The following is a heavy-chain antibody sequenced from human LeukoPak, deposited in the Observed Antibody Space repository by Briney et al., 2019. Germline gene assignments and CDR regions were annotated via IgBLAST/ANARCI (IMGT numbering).Heavy chain of an antibody. CDR2: ISGSGGST. CDR3: AKVKIEGATRGSFEK. V-gene: IGHV3-23*01. J-gene: IGHJ4*02. D-gene: IGHD1-26*01. CDR1: GFTFSSYV. Sequence: PGGSLRLSCATSGFTFSSYVMNWVRQAPGKGLEWVSAISGSGGSTYYADSVKGRFTISRDTSMNTVYLQMSSLTVEDTAIYYCAKVKIEGATRGSFEKWGQGTLVTVSS.